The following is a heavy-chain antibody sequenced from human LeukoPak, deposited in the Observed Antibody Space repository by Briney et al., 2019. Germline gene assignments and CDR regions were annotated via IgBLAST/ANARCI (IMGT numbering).Heavy chain of an antibody. CDR3: AKDLEVEGYCSSTSCHPGGY. J-gene: IGHJ4*02. Sequence: LSGGSLRLSCAASGFSFGSYAMSWVRQAPGKGLEWVSAISGSGGSTYYADSVKGRFTISRDNSKNTLYLQMNSLRAEDTAVYYCAKDLEVEGYCSSTSCHPGGYWGQGTLVTVSS. CDR2: ISGSGGST. CDR1: GFSFGSYA. V-gene: IGHV3-23*01. D-gene: IGHD2-2*01.